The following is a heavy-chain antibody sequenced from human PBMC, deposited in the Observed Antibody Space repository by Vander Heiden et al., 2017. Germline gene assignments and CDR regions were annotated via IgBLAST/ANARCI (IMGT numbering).Heavy chain of an antibody. D-gene: IGHD3-22*01. CDR1: GYTFPGYY. CDR3: ARDRRYDRSGSSTYGMDV. Sequence: QVQLVQSGAEVKKPGASVKVSCKASGYTFPGYYMHRVRQPPGHGLEWMGWINPNTGDTNYAQKFQGRVTMTRDTSISTAYMDLSRLKSDDTAVYYCARDRRYDRSGSSTYGMDVWGQGTTVTVSS. CDR2: INPNTGDT. J-gene: IGHJ6*02. V-gene: IGHV1-2*02.